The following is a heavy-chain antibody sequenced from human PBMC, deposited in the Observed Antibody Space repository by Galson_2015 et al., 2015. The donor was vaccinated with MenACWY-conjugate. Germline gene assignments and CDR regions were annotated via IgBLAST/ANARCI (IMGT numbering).Heavy chain of an antibody. CDR1: RFTFSDFG. CDR3: ANSLGYCSSADCPGVVY. CDR2: ISYDGSNK. D-gene: IGHD2-2*01. Sequence: SLRLSCAASRFTFSDFGMHWVRQAPGKGLEWVAVISYDGSNKYYADSVKGRFTISRDNSKNTLFLQMNSLRAEDTAVYYCANSLGYCSSADCPGVVYWGQGTLVTVSS. V-gene: IGHV3-30*18. J-gene: IGHJ4*02.